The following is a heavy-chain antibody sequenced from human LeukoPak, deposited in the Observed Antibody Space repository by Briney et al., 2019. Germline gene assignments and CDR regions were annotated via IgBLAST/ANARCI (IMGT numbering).Heavy chain of an antibody. CDR2: ISAYNGNT. CDR3: ARVLGQAVANRMDV. D-gene: IGHD6-13*01. J-gene: IGHJ6*02. Sequence: ASVKVSCKASGYSFTSYGYNWVRQAPGQGLEWMGWISAYNGNTNYAQKVQGRVTVTTDTSASTAYMELRSLRADDTAVYYCARVLGQAVANRMDVWGQGTTVTVSS. CDR1: GYSFTSYG. V-gene: IGHV1-18*01.